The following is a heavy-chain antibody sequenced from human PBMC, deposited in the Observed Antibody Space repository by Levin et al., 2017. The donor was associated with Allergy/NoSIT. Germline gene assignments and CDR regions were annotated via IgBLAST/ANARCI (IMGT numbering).Heavy chain of an antibody. D-gene: IGHD4/OR15-4a*01. CDR1: GFSFSSDG. Sequence: PGGSLRLSCEGSGFSFSSDGMSWLRQAPGKGLEWVSYISSSSSLIYYADSVKGRFSVSRDNAKNLLWLQMNSLKAEDTGLYYCASPGATPFDHWGQGTLVTVSS. CDR2: ISSSSSLI. CDR3: ASPGATPFDH. J-gene: IGHJ4*02. V-gene: IGHV3-48*01.